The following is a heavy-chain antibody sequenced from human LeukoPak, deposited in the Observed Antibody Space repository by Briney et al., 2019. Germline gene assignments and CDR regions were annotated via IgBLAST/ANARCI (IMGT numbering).Heavy chain of an antibody. J-gene: IGHJ5*02. CDR1: GYSFTNYW. CDR2: IYPGDSDT. Sequence: GESLKISCKGSGYSFTNYWIGWVRQMPGKGLEWMGIIYPGDSDTRYSPSFLGQVTISVDKSSNTAYLQWSSLKASDTAIYYCARLDGRYCSGGSRPFDPWGQGTLVTVSS. D-gene: IGHD2-15*01. V-gene: IGHV5-51*01. CDR3: ARLDGRYCSGGSRPFDP.